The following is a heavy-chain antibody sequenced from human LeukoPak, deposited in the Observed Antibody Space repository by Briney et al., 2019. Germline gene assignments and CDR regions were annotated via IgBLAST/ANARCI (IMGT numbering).Heavy chain of an antibody. D-gene: IGHD2-15*01. V-gene: IGHV4-34*01. Sequence: KPSETLSLTCAVSGGSFSGHYWNWIRQPPGKGLEWIGEINHGGSTNYNPSLKSRVTISVDTSQNQFSLKLSSVTAADTAVYYCARSRVVVAALDYWGQGTLVTVSS. CDR3: ARSRVVVAALDY. J-gene: IGHJ4*02. CDR2: INHGGST. CDR1: GGSFSGHY.